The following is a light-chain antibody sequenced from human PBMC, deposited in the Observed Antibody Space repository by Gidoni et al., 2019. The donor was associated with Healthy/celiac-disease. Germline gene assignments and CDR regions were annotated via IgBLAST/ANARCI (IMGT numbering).Light chain of an antibody. CDR3: QQRSNWPLT. CDR2: DAS. J-gene: IGKJ4*01. CDR1: QSVSSY. Sequence: EIVLTPSPATLSLSPGERATLSCRASQSVSSYLAWYQQKPGQAPRLLIYDASNRATGIPARSSGSGSGTDFTLTISSLGPEDFAVYYCQQRSNWPLTFGGGTKVEIK. V-gene: IGKV3-11*01.